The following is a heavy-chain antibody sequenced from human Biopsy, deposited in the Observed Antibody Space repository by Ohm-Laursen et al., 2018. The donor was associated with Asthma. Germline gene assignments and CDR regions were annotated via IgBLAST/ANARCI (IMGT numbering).Heavy chain of an antibody. CDR2: FIPIVGTT. V-gene: IGHV1-69*13. Sequence: SVKVSCNASGGTFSSDAIGWVRQAPGQGLEWMGGFIPIVGTTAYAQKFQGRVTITADEATSTAYMELSSLRSEDTAVYYCARDQGDFWFFDLWGRGSLVTVSS. CDR3: ARDQGDFWFFDL. J-gene: IGHJ2*01. CDR1: GGTFSSDA. D-gene: IGHD3-16*01.